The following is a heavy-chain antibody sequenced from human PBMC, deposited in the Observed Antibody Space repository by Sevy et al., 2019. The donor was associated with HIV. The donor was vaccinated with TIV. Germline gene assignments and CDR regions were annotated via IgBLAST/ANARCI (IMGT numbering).Heavy chain of an antibody. J-gene: IGHJ6*02. V-gene: IGHV3-23*01. CDR3: AKGGGIAARLPYYYGMDV. Sequence: GGSLRLSWAASGFTFSNYAMSWVRQAPGKGLEWVSGVGSGGSTYYADSLKGRFTISRDNYKNTLYLQMNSLRAEDTDVYYCAKGGGIAARLPYYYGMDVWGQGTTVTVSS. CDR1: GFTFSNYA. CDR2: VGSGGST. D-gene: IGHD6-6*01.